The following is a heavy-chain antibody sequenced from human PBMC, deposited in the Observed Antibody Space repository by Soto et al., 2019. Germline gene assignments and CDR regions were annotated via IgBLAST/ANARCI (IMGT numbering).Heavy chain of an antibody. D-gene: IGHD6-19*01. CDR1: GYTFTSKY. CDR3: ARGVAGPLHWFDP. J-gene: IGHJ5*02. Sequence: SVKVSCKASGYTFTSKYMNWVRHAHGQRLEWLGIINPGDGNTNYSQKFQGRVTITRDTSASTAYMELSSLRSEDTAVYYCARGVAGPLHWFDPWGPGTLVTVSS. V-gene: IGHV1-46*01. CDR2: INPGDGNT.